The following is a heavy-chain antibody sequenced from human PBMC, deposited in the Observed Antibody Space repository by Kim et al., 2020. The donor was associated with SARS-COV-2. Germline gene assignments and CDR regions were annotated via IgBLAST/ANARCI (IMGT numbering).Heavy chain of an antibody. CDR3: AVGASNGFVLFDF. Sequence: YVDSVKGRFTNSRDNAKNSLYLQMNRLRAGDTAVYYCAVGASNGFVLFDFWGQGTLVTVSS. D-gene: IGHD2-8*01. J-gene: IGHJ4*02. V-gene: IGHV3-7*03.